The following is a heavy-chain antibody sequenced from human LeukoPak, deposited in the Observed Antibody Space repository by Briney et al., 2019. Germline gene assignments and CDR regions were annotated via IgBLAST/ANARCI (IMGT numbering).Heavy chain of an antibody. V-gene: IGHV4-39*07. CDR1: GGSITSNTYF. CDR3: TRANGYGLIDY. Sequence: SETLSLTCTVSGGSITSNTYFWDWIRQTPGKGLEWIGSIYYSGSTYYNPSLKSRVTISLDTSKNQFSLKLSSVTAADTAMYYCTRANGYGLIDYWGQGTLVTVSS. D-gene: IGHD3-10*01. J-gene: IGHJ4*02. CDR2: IYYSGST.